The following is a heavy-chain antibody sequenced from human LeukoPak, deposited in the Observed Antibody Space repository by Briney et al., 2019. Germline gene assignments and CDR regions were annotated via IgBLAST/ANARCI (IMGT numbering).Heavy chain of an antibody. V-gene: IGHV3-48*02. Sequence: GGSLRLSWPASGFTFSSYTMNWVRQAAGKGLEWVSYISSSGTPRYYADSVKGRFTISRDNVNNLLYLQMNSLGDEDTAVYYCGRVGCTGGNCKPYAYYATDVWGQGTTVTVSS. CDR2: ISSSGTPR. D-gene: IGHD2-15*01. CDR3: GRVGCTGGNCKPYAYYATDV. CDR1: GFTFSSYT. J-gene: IGHJ6*02.